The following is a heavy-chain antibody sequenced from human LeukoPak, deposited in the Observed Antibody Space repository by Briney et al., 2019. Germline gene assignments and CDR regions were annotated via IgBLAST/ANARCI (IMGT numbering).Heavy chain of an antibody. Sequence: GGSLRLSCAASGFTFTSHWMHWVRQVPGKGLEWVSRINSEGTLITYVDSVKGRFTRSRDNARKTVYLQMNSLRIEDTAVYYCVRALGDDWGQGTLVTVSS. D-gene: IGHD7-27*01. V-gene: IGHV3-74*03. CDR2: INSEGTLI. CDR1: GFTFTSHW. CDR3: VRALGDD. J-gene: IGHJ4*02.